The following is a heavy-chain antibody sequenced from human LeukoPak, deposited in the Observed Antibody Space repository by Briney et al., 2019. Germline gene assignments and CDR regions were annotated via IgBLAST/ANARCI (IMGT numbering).Heavy chain of an antibody. CDR1: GYTFTSYG. CDR3: ARDCSSTSCYNW. Sequence: ASVKVSCKASGYTFTSYGISWVRQAPGQGLEWMGWISAYNGNTNYAQKLQGRVTMTTDTSTSTAYMELRSRRSDDTAVYYCARDCSSTSCYNWWGQGTLVTVSS. CDR2: ISAYNGNT. J-gene: IGHJ4*02. V-gene: IGHV1-18*01. D-gene: IGHD2-2*02.